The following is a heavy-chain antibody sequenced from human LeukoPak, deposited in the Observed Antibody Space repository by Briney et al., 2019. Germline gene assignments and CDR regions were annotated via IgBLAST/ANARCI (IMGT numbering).Heavy chain of an antibody. CDR2: IYHSGST. V-gene: IGHV4-59*01. D-gene: IGHD5-12*01. CDR3: GRRGGYASSIGY. J-gene: IGHJ4*02. Sequence: SETLSLTCTLSGGSISTYYWSWIRQPPGKGLEWIGHIYHSGSTNYNPSLKSRVTMSVDTSKNQFSLKLNSVTAADWAVYYCGRRGGYASSIGYLGQRALVTVSS. CDR1: GGSISTYY.